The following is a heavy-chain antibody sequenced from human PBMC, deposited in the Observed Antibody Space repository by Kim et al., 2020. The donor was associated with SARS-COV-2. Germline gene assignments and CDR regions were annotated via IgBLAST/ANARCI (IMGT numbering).Heavy chain of an antibody. CDR3: ATNGVDSSGWFGHH. CDR1: GFSFSSYA. Sequence: GGSLRLSCAASGFSFSSYAMHWVRQAPGKGLEWVAFIYYDGTNKYYADSVKGRFTISRDNSKNTLYLQMNSLRAEDTAVYYCATNGVDSSGWFGHHWGQGTLVTVSS. J-gene: IGHJ5*02. D-gene: IGHD6-19*01. CDR2: IYYDGTNK. V-gene: IGHV3-30*02.